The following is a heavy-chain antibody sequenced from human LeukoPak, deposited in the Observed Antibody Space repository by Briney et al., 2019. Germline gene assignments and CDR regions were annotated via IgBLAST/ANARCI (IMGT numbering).Heavy chain of an antibody. D-gene: IGHD6-6*01. CDR1: GFTFSSYS. J-gene: IGHJ5*02. Sequence: GGSLRLSCAASGFTFSSYSMNWVRQAPGKGLEWVSSISSSSYIYYADSVKGRFTISRDNAKNSLYLQMNSLRAEDTAVYYCARERSGIAARPWWFDPWGQGTLVTVSS. CDR3: ARERSGIAARPWWFDP. CDR2: ISSSSYI. V-gene: IGHV3-21*04.